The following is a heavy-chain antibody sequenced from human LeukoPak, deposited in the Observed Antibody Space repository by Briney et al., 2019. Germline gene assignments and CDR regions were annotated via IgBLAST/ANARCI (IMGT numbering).Heavy chain of an antibody. D-gene: IGHD2-2*01. V-gene: IGHV3-23*01. Sequence: GGSLRLSCAASGFTFSSYAMSWVRQAPGKGLEWVSAISGSGGSTYYADSVKGRFTISRDNSKNTLYLQMNSLRAEDTAVYYCAKDRAKYQLRRGYFDYWGQGTLVTVSS. CDR2: ISGSGGST. CDR3: AKDRAKYQLRRGYFDY. CDR1: GFTFSSYA. J-gene: IGHJ4*02.